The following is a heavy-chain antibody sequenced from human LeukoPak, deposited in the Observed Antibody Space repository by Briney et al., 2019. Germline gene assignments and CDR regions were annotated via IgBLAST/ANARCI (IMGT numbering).Heavy chain of an antibody. CDR2: IYPGDSDT. D-gene: IGHD3-22*01. CDR1: GYSFTSYW. CDR3: ARGTYDYDSSGLNRLNAFDI. J-gene: IGHJ3*02. Sequence: GESLKISCKGSGYSFTSYWIGWLRQMPGKGLEWMGMIYPGDSDTRYSPSFRGQVTISADKSISTAYLQWSSLKASDTAVYYCARGTYDYDSSGLNRLNAFDIWGQGTMVTVSS. V-gene: IGHV5-51*01.